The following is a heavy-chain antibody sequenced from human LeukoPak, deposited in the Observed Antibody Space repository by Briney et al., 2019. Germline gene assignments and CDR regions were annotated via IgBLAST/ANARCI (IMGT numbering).Heavy chain of an antibody. CDR3: ARDPHYRSGWNDY. V-gene: IGHV3-43*02. J-gene: IGHJ4*02. CDR2: ISGDSGST. CDR1: GLTFDDYA. Sequence: PGGSLRLSCAASGLTFDDYAMHWVRQAPENGLEWVSLISGDSGSTNYADSVKGRFTISRDNAKNSLYLQMNSLRAEDTAVYYCARDPHYRSGWNDYWGQGTLVSVSS. D-gene: IGHD6-19*01.